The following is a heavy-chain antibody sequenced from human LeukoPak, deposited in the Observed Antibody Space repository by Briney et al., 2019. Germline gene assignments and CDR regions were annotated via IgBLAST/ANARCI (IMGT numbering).Heavy chain of an antibody. D-gene: IGHD6-6*01. V-gene: IGHV5-51*01. CDR2: IYPGDSDT. CDR3: ATLTYSSSSAGDY. CDR1: GYSFTSYW. Sequence: GESLKISCRGSGYSFTSYWIGWVRQMPGKGLEWMGIIYPGDSDTRYSPSFQGQVTISADKSISTADLQWSSLSASDSAMYYCATLTYSSSSAGDYWGQGTLVTVSS. J-gene: IGHJ4*02.